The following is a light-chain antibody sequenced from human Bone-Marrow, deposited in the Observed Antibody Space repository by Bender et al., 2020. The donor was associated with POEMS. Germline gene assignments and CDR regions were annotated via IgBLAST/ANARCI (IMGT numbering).Light chain of an antibody. CDR3: QAWDTYSVI. V-gene: IGLV3-1*01. Sequence: SYEVTQPPSVSVSPGQTASITCSGADLGDKYVAWYQQKPGQSPVPVIYQDTKRPSGIPERFSGSNSGNTATLTISGTQAMDEADYYCQAWDTYSVIFGGGTKLTVL. CDR2: QDT. J-gene: IGLJ2*01. CDR1: DLGDKY.